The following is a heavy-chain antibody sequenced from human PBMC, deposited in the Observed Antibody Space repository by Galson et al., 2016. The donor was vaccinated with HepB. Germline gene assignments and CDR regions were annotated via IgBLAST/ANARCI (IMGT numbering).Heavy chain of an antibody. V-gene: IGHV1-46*01. Sequence: SVKVSCKASGYSFTSFYLHWLRQAPGQGLXXMGXXXPXXXSAVYAQKFQGRVTMTRDTSTSTMYMELTSLRSEDTAVYYCARDITGTLYFDYWGQGTLVTVSS. CDR2: XXPXXXSA. D-gene: IGHD1-7*01. J-gene: IGHJ4*02. CDR1: GYSFTSFY. CDR3: ARDITGTLYFDY.